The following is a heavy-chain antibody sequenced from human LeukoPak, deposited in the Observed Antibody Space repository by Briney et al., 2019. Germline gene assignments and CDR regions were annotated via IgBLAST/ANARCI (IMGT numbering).Heavy chain of an antibody. CDR2: IYYSGST. J-gene: IGHJ4*02. D-gene: IGHD3-22*01. CDR1: GGSISSYY. V-gene: IGHV4-59*01. CDR3: AKDGVYYYDCSLYYFDY. Sequence: SETLSLTCTVSGGSISSYYWSWIRQPPGKGLEWIGYIYYSGSTNYNPSLKSRVTISVDTSKNQFSLKLSSVTAADTAVYYCAKDGVYYYDCSLYYFDYWGQGTLVTVSS.